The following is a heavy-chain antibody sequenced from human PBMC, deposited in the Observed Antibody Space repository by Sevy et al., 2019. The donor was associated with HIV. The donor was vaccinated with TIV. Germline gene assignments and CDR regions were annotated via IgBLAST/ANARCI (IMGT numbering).Heavy chain of an antibody. CDR3: ARRGITIFGVLTFDI. CDR2: IVPKFGTA. D-gene: IGHD3-3*01. CDR1: GDTFNTYA. J-gene: IGHJ3*02. Sequence: ASVKVSCKASGDTFNTYAIVWVRDAPGQVLEWMGGIVPKFGTANYAQKFQGKVTMTADESTSTAYMELSSLRSEDTAVYYCARRGITIFGVLTFDIWGQGTTVTVSS. V-gene: IGHV1-69*13.